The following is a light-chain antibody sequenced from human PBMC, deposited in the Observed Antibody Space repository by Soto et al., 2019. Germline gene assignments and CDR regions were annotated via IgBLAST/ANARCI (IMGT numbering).Light chain of an antibody. CDR1: SSDVGGYNY. Sequence: QYALTQPASVSGSPGQSITISCTGTSSDVGGYNYVSWYQQHPGKAPKLMIYDVSNRPSGVSNRFSGSKSGNTASLTISGLQAEDEADYYCNSYTSSSTPYVLGTGTKVTVL. V-gene: IGLV2-14*01. CDR2: DVS. CDR3: NSYTSSSTPYV. J-gene: IGLJ1*01.